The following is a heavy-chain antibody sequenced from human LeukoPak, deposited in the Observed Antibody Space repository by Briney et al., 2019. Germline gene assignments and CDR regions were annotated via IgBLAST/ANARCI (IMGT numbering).Heavy chain of an antibody. V-gene: IGHV3-23*01. CDR1: GFAFSVYA. CDR3: AKPISGGLAVTADWFHP. CDR2: INANSGTS. D-gene: IGHD6-19*01. Sequence: GGSLRLSCTASGFAFSVYAMSWLRQPPGKGLERVSTINANSGTSSYAASVRGRFTISRDNSKNTLYLQLNTLRADDTATYYCAKPISGGLAVTADWFHPWGQGTLVVVSS. J-gene: IGHJ5*01.